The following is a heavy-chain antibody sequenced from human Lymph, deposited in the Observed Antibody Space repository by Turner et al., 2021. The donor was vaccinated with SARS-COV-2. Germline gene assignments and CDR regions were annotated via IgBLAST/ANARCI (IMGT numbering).Heavy chain of an antibody. D-gene: IGHD6-13*01. V-gene: IGHV3-53*02. CDR3: ARDLGTYGMDV. CDR2: IYSGGTT. J-gene: IGHJ6*02. CDR1: GISVSRNY. Sequence: EVQLVETGGGLIQPGGFLRLSCAASGISVSRNYMNWVRQAPGKGLDWVSVIYSGGTTYYADSVKGRFTISRDNSKNTLDLKMNSLRVEDTAVYYCARDLGTYGMDVWGQGTTVTVSS.